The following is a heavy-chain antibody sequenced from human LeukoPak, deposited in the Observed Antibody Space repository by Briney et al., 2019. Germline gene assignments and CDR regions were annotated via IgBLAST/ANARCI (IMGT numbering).Heavy chain of an antibody. Sequence: PGGSLRLSCAASGFTVSSNYMSWVRQAPGKGLEWVSVFYSGGSTYYADSVKGRFTISRDNSKNTLYLQMNSLRAEDTAVYYCARACSSSGYYPRCAFDIWGQGTMVTVSS. V-gene: IGHV3-66*01. D-gene: IGHD3-22*01. J-gene: IGHJ3*02. CDR3: ARACSSSGYYPRCAFDI. CDR1: GFTVSSNY. CDR2: FYSGGST.